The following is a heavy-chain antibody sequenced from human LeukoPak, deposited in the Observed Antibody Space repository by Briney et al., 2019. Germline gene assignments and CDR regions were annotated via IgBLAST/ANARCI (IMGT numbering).Heavy chain of an antibody. Sequence: ASVKVSCKASGYIFTNYGISWVRQAPGQGLGWMGWIATYNDNTKYAQKFQGRVTMTTDTSTSTAYMEVRSLTSDDTALYYCARHRTGVVILWDFDYWGQGTLVTVSS. D-gene: IGHD3-3*01. CDR3: ARHRTGVVILWDFDY. J-gene: IGHJ4*02. CDR2: IATYNDNT. CDR1: GYIFTNYG. V-gene: IGHV1-18*01.